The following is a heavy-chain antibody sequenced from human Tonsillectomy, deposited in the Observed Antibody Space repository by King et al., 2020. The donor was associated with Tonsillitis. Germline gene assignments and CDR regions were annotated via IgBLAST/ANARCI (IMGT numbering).Heavy chain of an antibody. CDR2: INPNSGGT. V-gene: IGHV1-2*02. J-gene: IGHJ4*02. D-gene: IGHD6-13*01. CDR1: GYTFTGYY. CDR3: ARGIAAAGRTSTGIAAY. Sequence: VQLVESGAEVKKPGASVKVSCKASGYTFTGYYMHWVRQAPGQGLEWMGWINPNSGGTNYAQTFQGRVTMTRDTSISTAYMELSRLRSDDTAVYYCARGIAAAGRTSTGIAAYWGQGTLVTVSS.